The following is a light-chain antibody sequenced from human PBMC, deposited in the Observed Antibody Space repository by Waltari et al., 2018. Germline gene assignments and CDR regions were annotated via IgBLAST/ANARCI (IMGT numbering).Light chain of an antibody. CDR3: QQYNSYSLLT. J-gene: IGKJ4*01. CDR1: QSISKG. CDR2: KAS. V-gene: IGKV1-5*03. Sequence: DIQMTQSPSTLSASIGDRVTIPCRASQSISKGVAWYQQKPGKAPKLLIYKASTLESGVPSRFSGSGSGTEFTLTISSLQPDDFATYYCQQYNSYSLLTFGGGTKVEIK.